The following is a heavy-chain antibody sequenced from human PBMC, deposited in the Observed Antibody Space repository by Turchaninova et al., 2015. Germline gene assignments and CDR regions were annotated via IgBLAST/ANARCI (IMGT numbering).Heavy chain of an antibody. CDR1: GYTFTRYY. CDR2: SNPSGGST. D-gene: IGHD2-2*01. CDR3: ARVSSTGAEIDY. J-gene: IGHJ4*02. Sequence: QVQLVQSGAEVKKPGASVKVSCKASGYTFTRYYMHWVGQDPGQGLEWMGISNPSGGSTSYAQKFQGRVTMTRDTSTSTVYMELSSLRSEDTAVYYCARVSSTGAEIDYWGQGTLVTVSS. V-gene: IGHV1-46*01.